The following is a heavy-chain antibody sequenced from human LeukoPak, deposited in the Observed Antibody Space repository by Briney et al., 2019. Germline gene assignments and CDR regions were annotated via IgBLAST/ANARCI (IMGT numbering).Heavy chain of an antibody. D-gene: IGHD2-15*01. CDR1: GGSFSGYY. CDR2: INNSGST. J-gene: IGHJ6*03. Sequence: SETLSLTCAVYGGSFSGYYWSWIRQPPRKGLEWIGEINNSGSTNYNPSLKSRVTISVDTSKNQFSLKLSSVTAADTAVYYCARVRGCSGGSCYSSLYYYYYYMDVWGKGTTVTVSS. V-gene: IGHV4-34*01. CDR3: ARVRGCSGGSCYSSLYYYYYYMDV.